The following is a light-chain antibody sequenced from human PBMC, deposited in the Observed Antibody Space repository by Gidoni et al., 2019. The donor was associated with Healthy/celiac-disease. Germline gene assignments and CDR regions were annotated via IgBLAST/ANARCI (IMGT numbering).Light chain of an antibody. CDR1: QSISSW. CDR2: KAS. Sequence: DIQMTQSPSTLSASVGDRVTITCRASQSISSWLAWYQQKPGKAPKLLIYKASSLESGGPSRWGGSGSGTEFTLTISSLQPDDFATYYCQQYNSYWTFGQGTKVEIK. J-gene: IGKJ1*01. CDR3: QQYNSYWT. V-gene: IGKV1-5*03.